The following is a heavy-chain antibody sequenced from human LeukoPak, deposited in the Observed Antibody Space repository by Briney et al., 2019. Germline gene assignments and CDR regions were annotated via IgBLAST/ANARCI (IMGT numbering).Heavy chain of an antibody. J-gene: IGHJ5*02. CDR1: GGSINGYY. D-gene: IGHD6-13*01. Sequence: SETLSLTCTVSGGSINGYYWSWIRQPAGKGLEWIGRVYNSESINYNPSLKSRVTMAIDTSKNQFSLKLNSVTAADTAVYYCARDRSSSYTRDWFDPWGQGALVTVSS. V-gene: IGHV4-4*07. CDR3: ARDRSSSYTRDWFDP. CDR2: VYNSESI.